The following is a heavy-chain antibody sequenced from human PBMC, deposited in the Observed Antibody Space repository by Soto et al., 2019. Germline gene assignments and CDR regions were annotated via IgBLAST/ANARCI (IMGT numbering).Heavy chain of an antibody. CDR2: ISSNGGST. V-gene: IGHV3-64D*08. CDR3: VKISVVVPAALLGGMDV. J-gene: IGHJ6*02. D-gene: IGHD2-2*01. CDR1: GFTFSSYA. Sequence: GGSLRLSCSASGFTFSSYAMHWVRQAPGKGLEYVSAISSNGGSTYYADSVKGRFTISRDNSKNTLYLQMSSLRAEDTAVYYCVKISVVVPAALLGGMDVWGQGTTVTVS.